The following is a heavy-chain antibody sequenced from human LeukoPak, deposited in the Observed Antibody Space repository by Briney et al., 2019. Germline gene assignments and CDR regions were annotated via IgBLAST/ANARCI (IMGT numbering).Heavy chain of an antibody. D-gene: IGHD3-9*01. J-gene: IGHJ5*02. CDR3: ASSFAGFLTGLIIHLGWFDP. V-gene: IGHV3-23*01. Sequence: GGSLRLSCAASGFTFRSYAMRWVRHAPEKGLEWVSAISGSGGSTYYADSVKGRSTISRDNSKNTLYLQMNSLRAEDTAVYYCASSFAGFLTGLIIHLGWFDPWGQGTLVTVSS. CDR1: GFTFRSYA. CDR2: ISGSGGST.